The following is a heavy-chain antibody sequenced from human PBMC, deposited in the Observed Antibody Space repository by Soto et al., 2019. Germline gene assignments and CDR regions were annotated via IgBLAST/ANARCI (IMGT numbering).Heavy chain of an antibody. J-gene: IGHJ5*02. V-gene: IGHV4-61*01. CDR1: GGSVSSGSYY. Sequence: QVQLQESAPGLVKPSETLSLTCTVSGGSVSSGSYYWSWIRQPPGKGLEWIGYIYYSGSTNYNPSLKSRVDISVDTSQTQFSLERSSVTAADTAVYYCAREGYDFWSGYFRNWFDPWGQGSLVTVSS. CDR2: IYYSGST. D-gene: IGHD3-3*01. CDR3: AREGYDFWSGYFRNWFDP.